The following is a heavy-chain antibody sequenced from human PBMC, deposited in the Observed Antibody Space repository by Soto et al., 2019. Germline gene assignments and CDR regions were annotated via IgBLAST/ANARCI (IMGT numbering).Heavy chain of an antibody. CDR3: ARQGFGPLHGRVAV. J-gene: IGHJ6*02. V-gene: IGHV4-59*08. CDR2: VHHSWGS. D-gene: IGHD3-10*01. Sequence: QVQLQESGPGLVKPSETLSLSCTVSGGSISSYYWSWFRQSPGKRMEWIGYVHHSWGSSYNPSLRSGVAIPLDTSKSQFSLKVTSVTATDTAVYYCARQGFGPLHGRVAVWGQGTTVTVSS. CDR1: GGSISSYY.